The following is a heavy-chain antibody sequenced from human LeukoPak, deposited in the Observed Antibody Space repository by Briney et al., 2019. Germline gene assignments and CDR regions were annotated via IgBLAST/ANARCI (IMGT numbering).Heavy chain of an antibody. CDR3: AKLAPDYDILTGYFGGFDY. CDR1: GFTFSSYG. CDR2: IRYDGSNK. D-gene: IGHD3-9*01. Sequence: PGGSLRLSCAASGFTFSSYGMHWARQAPGKGLEWVAFIRYDGSNKYYADSVKGRFTISRDNSKNTLYLQMNSLRAEDTAVYYCAKLAPDYDILTGYFGGFDYWGQGTLVTVSS. V-gene: IGHV3-30*02. J-gene: IGHJ4*02.